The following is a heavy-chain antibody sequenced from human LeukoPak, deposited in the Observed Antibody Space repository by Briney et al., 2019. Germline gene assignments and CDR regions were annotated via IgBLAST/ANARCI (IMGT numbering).Heavy chain of an antibody. CDR1: GGSISGAY. CDR3: ARRRGGWGEGEFDY. J-gene: IGHJ4*02. V-gene: IGHV4-4*09. CDR2: IHTSGST. D-gene: IGHD3-16*01. Sequence: SETLSLTCTVSGGSISGAYWNWIRQPPRKGLEWVGYIHTSGSTSFNASLRSRLTFSIDTSKNQVSLRLSSVTATDTAVYYCARRRGGWGEGEFDYWGQGTPVTVST.